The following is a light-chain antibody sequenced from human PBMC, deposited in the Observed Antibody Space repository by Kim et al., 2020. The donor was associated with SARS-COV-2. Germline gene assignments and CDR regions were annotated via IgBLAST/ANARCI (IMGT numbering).Light chain of an antibody. J-gene: IGKJ4*01. CDR2: GVS. CDR1: QSVNRN. V-gene: IGKV3-15*01. Sequence: EIVMTQSPANVSVSLGEGVTLSCRASQSVNRNLAWYRLKPGQAPRLLIHGVSTRATALPVRFSGGGSGTEFTLTVTSLQSEDIGVYYCQQYNSWPLTFGGGTKVDIK. CDR3: QQYNSWPLT.